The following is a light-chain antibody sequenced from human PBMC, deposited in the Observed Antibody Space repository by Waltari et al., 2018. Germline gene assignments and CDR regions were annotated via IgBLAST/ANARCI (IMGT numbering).Light chain of an antibody. J-gene: IGKJ4*01. V-gene: IGKV1-5*03. CDR1: QSISKW. Sequence: DIQMTQSPSTLSASVGDRVIFRWRASQSISKWLAWYQQNPGKAPKLLIYKASTLESGVPSRFSGSGSGTEFTLTISSLQPEDFATYYCQQYNSYSLLSFGGGTKVEIK. CDR2: KAS. CDR3: QQYNSYSLLS.